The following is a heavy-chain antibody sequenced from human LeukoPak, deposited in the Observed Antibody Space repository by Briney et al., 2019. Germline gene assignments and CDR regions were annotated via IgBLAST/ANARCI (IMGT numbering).Heavy chain of an antibody. V-gene: IGHV4-38-2*01. CDR1: GYSISSGYY. CDR2: IYHSGST. D-gene: IGHD2-2*01. J-gene: IGHJ4*02. CDR3: ARVDIVVVPAASQYYFDY. Sequence: KPSETLSLTCAVSGYSISSGYYWGWIRQPPGKGREWIGGIYHSGSTYYNPSLKSRVTISVDTSKNQFSLKLSSVTAADTAVYYCARVDIVVVPAASQYYFDYWGQGTLVTVSS.